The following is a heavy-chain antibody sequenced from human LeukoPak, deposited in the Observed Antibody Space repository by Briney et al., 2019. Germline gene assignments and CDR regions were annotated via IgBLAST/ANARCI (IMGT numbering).Heavy chain of an antibody. CDR3: ARDPRSEHSSSYGFDY. V-gene: IGHV4-59*01. CDR2: IYYSGST. J-gene: IGHJ4*02. Sequence: SETLSLTCTVSGGSISSYYWSWIRQPPGKGLEWIGYIYYSGSTNYNPSLRSRVTLSVDTSKNQFSLKLSSVTAADTAVYYCARDPRSEHSSSYGFDYWGQGTLVTVSS. D-gene: IGHD6-6*01. CDR1: GGSISSYY.